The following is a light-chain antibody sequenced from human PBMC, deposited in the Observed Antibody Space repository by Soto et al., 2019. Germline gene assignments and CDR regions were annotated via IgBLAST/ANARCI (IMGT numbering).Light chain of an antibody. Sequence: ASLGDIVTITCRASQSISSYLNWYQQKPGKAPKLLIYAASSLQSGVPSRFSGSVSGTDFTLTISSLQPEDFATYYCQQSYSTPRTFGQGTKVDI. V-gene: IGKV1-39*01. CDR2: AAS. J-gene: IGKJ1*01. CDR3: QQSYSTPRT. CDR1: QSISSY.